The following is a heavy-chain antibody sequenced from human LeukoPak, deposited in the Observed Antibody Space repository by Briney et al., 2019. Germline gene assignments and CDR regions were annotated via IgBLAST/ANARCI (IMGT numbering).Heavy chain of an antibody. CDR1: GFTFSSYG. J-gene: IGHJ4*02. D-gene: IGHD3-9*01. CDR2: IWYDGSNK. CDR3: ARWGSGYYNLDY. Sequence: GGSLRLSFAASGFTFSSYGMNWVRQAPGKGLEWVAIIWYDGSNKYYADSVKGRFTISRDNSKNTLYLQMNSLRAEDTAVYYCARWGSGYYNLDYWGQGTQVTVSS. V-gene: IGHV3-33*01.